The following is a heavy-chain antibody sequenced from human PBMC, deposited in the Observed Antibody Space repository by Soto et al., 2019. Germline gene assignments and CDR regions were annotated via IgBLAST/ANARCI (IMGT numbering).Heavy chain of an antibody. CDR2: LNPNSVKT. J-gene: IGHJ6*02. Sequence: QVQLEQSGAEVKKPGASVKVSCKASGYTLTRYDINWVRQATGQGLEWMGWLNPNSVKTGYAQKFQGRVTMTRNTSRSTAYMELSSLRSEDTAVYYCAREKRCMDVWGQGTTVTVSS. CDR3: AREKRCMDV. V-gene: IGHV1-8*01. CDR1: GYTLTRYD.